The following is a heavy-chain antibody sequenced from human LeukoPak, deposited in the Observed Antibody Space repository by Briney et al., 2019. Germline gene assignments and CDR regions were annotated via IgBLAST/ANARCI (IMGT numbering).Heavy chain of an antibody. CDR2: IYSGGST. V-gene: IGHV3-66*01. CDR3: ARVWQDYSNVDY. D-gene: IGHD4-11*01. J-gene: IGHJ4*02. CDR1: GFTVSSNY. Sequence: PGGSLRLSCAASGFTVSSNYMSWVRQAPGKGLEWVSVIYSGGSTYYADSVKGRFTISRDNSKNSLYLQMNGLRVEDTAVYYCARVWQDYSNVDYWGQGTLVTVSS.